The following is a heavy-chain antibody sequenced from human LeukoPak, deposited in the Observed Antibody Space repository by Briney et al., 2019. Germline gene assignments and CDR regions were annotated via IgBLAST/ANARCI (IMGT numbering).Heavy chain of an antibody. CDR2: IYYSGST. CDR3: ARSGDVWGSYRYTLRFDY. D-gene: IGHD3-16*02. J-gene: IGHJ4*02. Sequence: SETLSLTCTVSGGSVSSGSYYWSWIRQPPGKGLEWIGYIYYSGSTNYNPSLKSRVTISVDTSKNQFSLKLSSVTAADTAAYYCARSGDVWGSYRYTLRFDYWGQGTLVTVSS. CDR1: GGSVSSGSYY. V-gene: IGHV4-61*01.